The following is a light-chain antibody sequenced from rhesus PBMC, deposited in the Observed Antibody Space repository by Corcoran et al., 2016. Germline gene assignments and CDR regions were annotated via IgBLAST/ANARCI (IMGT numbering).Light chain of an antibody. CDR1: QSISSR. Sequence: DIQMTQSPSSLSASVGDTVTITCRASQSISSRLDWYQQKPGNAPKLLIYKASSLQSGVPSRFRGSGSGTDFTLTISSLRPEDFATYYFLQYSSSPLTFGGGTKVELQ. CDR3: LQYSSSPLT. CDR2: KAS. V-gene: IGKV1-22*01. J-gene: IGKJ4*01.